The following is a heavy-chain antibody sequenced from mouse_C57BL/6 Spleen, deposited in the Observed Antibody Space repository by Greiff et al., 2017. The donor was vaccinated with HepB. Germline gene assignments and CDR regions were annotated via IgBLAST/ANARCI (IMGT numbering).Heavy chain of an antibody. Sequence: EVQRVESGAELVRPGASVKLSCTASGFNIKDDYMHWVKQRPEQGLEWIGWIDPENGDTESASKFQGKATITADTSSNTASLQRSSLTSEDTAVYYWTTCVSTMVTTEVAYWGQGTLVTVSA. CDR3: TTCVSTMVTTEVAY. V-gene: IGHV14-4*01. J-gene: IGHJ3*01. D-gene: IGHD2-2*01. CDR2: IDPENGDT. CDR1: GFNIKDDY.